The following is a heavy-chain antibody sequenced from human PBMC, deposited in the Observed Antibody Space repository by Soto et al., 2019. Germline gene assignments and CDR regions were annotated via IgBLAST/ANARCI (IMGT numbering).Heavy chain of an antibody. Sequence: ASVKVSCKASGGTFSSYAISWVRQAPGQGLEWMGGIIPIFGTANYAQKFQGRVTITADESTSTAYMELSSLRSEDTAVYYCARDKLGYCSGGSCGWFDPWGQGTLVTVSS. CDR1: GGTFSSYA. CDR2: IIPIFGTA. V-gene: IGHV1-69*13. J-gene: IGHJ5*02. CDR3: ARDKLGYCSGGSCGWFDP. D-gene: IGHD2-15*01.